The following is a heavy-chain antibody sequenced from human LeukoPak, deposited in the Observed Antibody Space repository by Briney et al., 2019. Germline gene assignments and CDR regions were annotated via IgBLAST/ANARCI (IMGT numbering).Heavy chain of an antibody. CDR3: AKDGWELELDY. Sequence: PGRSLRLSCAASGFTFSSYGMHWVRQAPGKGLEWVAVIWYDGSNKYYADSVKGRFTISRDNSKNTLYLQMNSLRAEDTAVYYCAKDGWELELDYWGQGTLVTVSS. J-gene: IGHJ4*02. D-gene: IGHD1-7*01. CDR2: IWYDGSNK. CDR1: GFTFSSYG. V-gene: IGHV3-33*06.